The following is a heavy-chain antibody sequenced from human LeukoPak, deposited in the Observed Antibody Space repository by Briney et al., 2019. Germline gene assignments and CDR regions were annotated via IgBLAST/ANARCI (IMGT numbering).Heavy chain of an antibody. CDR2: IYSGDNT. CDR3: AKDRTVGASYWYFDL. CDR1: GITVSNYS. J-gene: IGHJ2*01. Sequence: GGSLRLSCAASGITVSNYSMSWVRQAPGRGLDWVSVIYSGDNTYYADSVKGRFTISRDSSKNTLFLHMNTLRAEDTAIYYCAKDRTVGASYWYFDLWGRGTLVTVSS. V-gene: IGHV3-53*01. D-gene: IGHD1-26*01.